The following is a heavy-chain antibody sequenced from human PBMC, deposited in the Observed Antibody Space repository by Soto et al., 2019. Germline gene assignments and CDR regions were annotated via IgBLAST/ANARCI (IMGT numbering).Heavy chain of an antibody. Sequence: PGGSLRLSCAASGFTFSSYGMHWVRQAPGKGLEWVAVISYDGSNKYYADSVKGRFTISRDNSKNTLYLQMNSLRAEDTAVYYCAKVEQQLVGSYGGYYYGMDVWGQGTTVTVSS. CDR1: GFTFSSYG. CDR3: AKVEQQLVGSYGGYYYGMDV. J-gene: IGHJ6*02. D-gene: IGHD6-13*01. CDR2: ISYDGSNK. V-gene: IGHV3-30*18.